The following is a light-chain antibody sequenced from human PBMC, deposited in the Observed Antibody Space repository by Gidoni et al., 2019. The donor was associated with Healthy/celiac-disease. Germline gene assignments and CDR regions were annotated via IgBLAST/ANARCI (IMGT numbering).Light chain of an antibody. CDR1: QSVSSSY. J-gene: IGKJ2*01. Sequence: EERATLSCRASQSVSSSYLAWYQQKPGQAPRLLIYGASSRATGIPDRFSGSGSGTDFTLTISRLEPEDFAVYYCQQYGSSPLYTFGQGTKLEIK. CDR3: QQYGSSPLYT. V-gene: IGKV3-20*01. CDR2: GAS.